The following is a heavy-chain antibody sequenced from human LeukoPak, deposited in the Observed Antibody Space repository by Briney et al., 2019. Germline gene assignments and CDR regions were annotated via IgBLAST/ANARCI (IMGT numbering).Heavy chain of an antibody. V-gene: IGHV3-23*01. CDR3: AKEAVDYDILTGYYTTGYFDY. CDR2: ISGSGGNT. CDR1: GFTFSSYA. D-gene: IGHD3-9*01. J-gene: IGHJ4*02. Sequence: GGSLRLSCAASGFTFSSYAMSWVRQAPGKGLEWVSGISGSGGNTYYADSVKGRFTISRDNSKNTLYLQMSSLRAEDTAVYYCAKEAVDYDILTGYYTTGYFDYWGQGTPVTVSS.